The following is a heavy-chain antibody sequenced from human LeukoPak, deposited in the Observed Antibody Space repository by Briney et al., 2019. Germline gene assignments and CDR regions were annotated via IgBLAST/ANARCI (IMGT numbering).Heavy chain of an antibody. CDR3: TKEEVAPWYFDC. Sequence: GGSLRLSCAASGFTFSSYAMHWVRQAAGKGLGWVAVISYDGSNKYYADSVKGRFTISRDNSRNTLYLQMNSLRVEDTALYYCTKEEVAPWYFDCWGQGTLVTVSS. CDR1: GFTFSSYA. V-gene: IGHV3-30-3*01. D-gene: IGHD2-15*01. J-gene: IGHJ4*02. CDR2: ISYDGSNK.